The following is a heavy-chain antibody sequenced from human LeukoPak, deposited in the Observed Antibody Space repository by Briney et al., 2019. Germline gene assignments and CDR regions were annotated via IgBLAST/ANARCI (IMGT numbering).Heavy chain of an antibody. J-gene: IGHJ5*02. Sequence: GGSLRLSCAASGFTFSSYGMHWVRQAPGKGLEWVAFIRYDGSNKYYADSVKGRFTISRDNAKNSLYLQMNSLRAEDTAVYYCAREENYDFWSGYLKENWFDPWGQGTLVTVSS. CDR3: AREENYDFWSGYLKENWFDP. CDR1: GFTFSSYG. CDR2: IRYDGSNK. D-gene: IGHD3-3*01. V-gene: IGHV3-30*02.